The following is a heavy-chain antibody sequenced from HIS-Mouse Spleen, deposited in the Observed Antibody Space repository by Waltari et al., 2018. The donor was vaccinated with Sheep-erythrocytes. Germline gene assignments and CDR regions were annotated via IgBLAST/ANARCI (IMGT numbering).Heavy chain of an antibody. J-gene: IGHJ4*02. CDR1: GFTFSSYS. CDR3: ARGSGSYYFDY. V-gene: IGHV3-48*01. Sequence: EVQLVESGGGLVQPGGSLRLSCAASGFTFSSYSMNWVRQAPGKGLEWVSYISSRSSTIYYADSVKGRFTISRDNAKNSLYLQMNSLSAEDTAVYYCARGSGSYYFDYWGQGTLVTVSS. CDR2: ISSRSSTI. D-gene: IGHD2-15*01.